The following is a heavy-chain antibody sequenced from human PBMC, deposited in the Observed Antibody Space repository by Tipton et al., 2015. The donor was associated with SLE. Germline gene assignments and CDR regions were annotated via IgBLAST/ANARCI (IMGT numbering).Heavy chain of an antibody. D-gene: IGHD2-15*01. CDR3: ARDRGWPAAHFDV. Sequence: QLVQSGGGVVQPGRSLRFSCAASGFTFRNAGMHWVRQAPDKGLEWVAFIWYDGSNKYYAESVKGRFAVSRDNTKNTLWLEIDSLRVEDTAIYYCARDRGWPAAHFDVWGQGTLLTVSS. V-gene: IGHV3-33*01. CDR1: GFTFRNAG. CDR2: IWYDGSNK. J-gene: IGHJ4*02.